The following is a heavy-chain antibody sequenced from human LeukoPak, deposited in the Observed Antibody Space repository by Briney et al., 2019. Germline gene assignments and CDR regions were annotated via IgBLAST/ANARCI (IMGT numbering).Heavy chain of an antibody. V-gene: IGHV4-30-2*01. D-gene: IGHD3-10*01. Sequence: PSQTLSLTCAVSGGSISSGGYSWSWIRQPPGKGLEWIGYIYHSGSTYYNPSLKSRVTISVDRSKNRFSLKLSSVTAADTAVYYCARDRGFRDAFDIWGQGTMVTVSS. CDR2: IYHSGST. CDR3: ARDRGFRDAFDI. CDR1: GGSISSGGYS. J-gene: IGHJ3*02.